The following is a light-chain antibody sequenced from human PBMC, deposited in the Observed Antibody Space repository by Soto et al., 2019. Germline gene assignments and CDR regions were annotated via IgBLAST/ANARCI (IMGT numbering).Light chain of an antibody. J-gene: IGKJ4*01. CDR1: QSVSSY. Sequence: EIVLTQSPATLSLSPGERATLSCRASQSVSSYLAWYQQKPGQAPRLLIYDTSNRATGIPARFSGSGSGTDFDLTISSLEPEDCAVYYCQQRSNWPPLAFGGGNKVEIK. CDR3: QQRSNWPPLA. V-gene: IGKV3-11*01. CDR2: DTS.